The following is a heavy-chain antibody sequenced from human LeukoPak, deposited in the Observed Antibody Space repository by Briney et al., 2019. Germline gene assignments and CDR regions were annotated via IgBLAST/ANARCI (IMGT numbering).Heavy chain of an antibody. D-gene: IGHD2-15*01. CDR2: IRNKASGGTT. V-gene: IGHV3-49*03. CDR3: TRDRIMTDF. Sequence: PGGSLRLSCTASGFTFGDYSMTWFRQAPGKGLEWVSFIRNKASGGTTEHAASVRGRFTTSRDDSKSIAYLQMNSLMTEDTALYYCTRDRIMTDFWGQGTLVTVSS. CDR1: GFTFGDYS. J-gene: IGHJ4*02.